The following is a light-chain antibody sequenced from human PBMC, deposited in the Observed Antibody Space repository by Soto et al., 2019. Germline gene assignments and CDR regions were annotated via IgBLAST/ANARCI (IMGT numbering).Light chain of an antibody. J-gene: IGKJ1*01. CDR3: QRYHTDSQT. CDR2: DAS. V-gene: IGKV1-5*01. Sequence: DMQTTQSPSSSSASVLDVRTITCRASQSISSYLNWYQQKPGKAPKVIIYDASSLERGVPSRFSGSGSGTEFTIITCSLQLDAFAPSNYQRYHTDSQTFGEGTKVDIK. CDR1: QSISSY.